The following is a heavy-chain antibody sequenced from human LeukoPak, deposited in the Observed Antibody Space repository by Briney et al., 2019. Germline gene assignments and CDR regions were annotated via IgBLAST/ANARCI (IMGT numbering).Heavy chain of an antibody. D-gene: IGHD6-13*01. CDR1: GFTVSSNY. V-gene: IGHV3-53*01. CDR2: IYSGGST. Sequence: PGGSLRLSCAASGFTVSSNYMSWVRQAPGKGLEWVSVIYSGGSTYYADSVKGRFTISRDNSKNTLYLQMNSLRAEDTAVYYCAREADSYSSRLYYYYGMDVWGQGTTVTVSS. J-gene: IGHJ6*02. CDR3: AREADSYSSRLYYYYGMDV.